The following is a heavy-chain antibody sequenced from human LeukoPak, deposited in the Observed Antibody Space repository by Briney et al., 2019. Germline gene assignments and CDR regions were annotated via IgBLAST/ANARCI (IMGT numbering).Heavy chain of an antibody. D-gene: IGHD4-17*01. J-gene: IGHJ2*01. CDR2: ISSSSSYI. CDR3: ARSSTTVTTRFFDL. CDR1: GFTFSSYE. Sequence: GGSLRLSCAASGFTFSSYEMNWVRQAPGKGLEWVSSISSSSSYIYYADSVKGRFTISRDNGKNSLYLQMNSLSPEDTALYYCARSSTTVTTRFFDLWGRGTLVTVSS. V-gene: IGHV3-21*04.